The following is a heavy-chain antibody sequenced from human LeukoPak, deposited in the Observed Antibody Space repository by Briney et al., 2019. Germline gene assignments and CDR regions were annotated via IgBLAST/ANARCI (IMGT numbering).Heavy chain of an antibody. V-gene: IGHV3-23*01. D-gene: IGHD2-21*01. CDR3: AKDWRFLPYP. Sequence: GGSLRLSCAASEFTFSTYAMSWVRQAPGKGLEWVSAISGSGGSTYYADSVKGRFTISRDNSKNTLYLQMNSLRAEDTAVYYCAKDWRFLPYPWGQGTLVTVSS. CDR2: ISGSGGST. J-gene: IGHJ5*02. CDR1: EFTFSTYA.